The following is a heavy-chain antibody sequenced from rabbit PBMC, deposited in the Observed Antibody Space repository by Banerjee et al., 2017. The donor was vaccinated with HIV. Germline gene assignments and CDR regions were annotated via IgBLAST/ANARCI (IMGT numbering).Heavy chain of an antibody. J-gene: IGHJ4*01. V-gene: IGHV1S45*01. CDR2: IYGGKSGTT. Sequence: EESGGDLVKPEGSLTLTCTASGFSFSSSYWISWVRQAPGKGLEWIACIYGGKSGTTWYASWAKGRFTISKASWTTVTLQMTSLTAADTASYFCARDLAGVIGWNFNLWGQGTLVTVS. D-gene: IGHD4-1*01. CDR1: GFSFSSSYW. CDR3: ARDLAGVIGWNFNL.